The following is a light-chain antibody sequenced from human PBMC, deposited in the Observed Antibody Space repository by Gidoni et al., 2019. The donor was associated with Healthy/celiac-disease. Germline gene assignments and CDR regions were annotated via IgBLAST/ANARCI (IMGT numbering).Light chain of an antibody. V-gene: IGKV3-11*01. J-gene: IGKJ4*01. Sequence: EIVLTQSPATLSLTPGERATLSCRASQSVSSYLAWYQQKPGQAPRLLIYDASNRATGIPARFSSSRSGTDFTLTISSLEPEDFAVYYCQQRSNCPPLTFXGXTKVEIK. CDR2: DAS. CDR1: QSVSSY. CDR3: QQRSNCPPLT.